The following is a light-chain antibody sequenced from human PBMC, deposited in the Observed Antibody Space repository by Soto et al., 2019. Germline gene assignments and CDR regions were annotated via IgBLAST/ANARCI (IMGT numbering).Light chain of an antibody. Sequence: EIVLTQSPGTLSLSPGERATLSCRASQSVSSSYLAWFQQIPGQAPRLLIHGTFSRATGIPDRFSGSGSGTDFTLTISRMEPEDLAVYYCQHYGSSPFTFVPGTKVDIK. J-gene: IGKJ3*01. CDR1: QSVSSSY. V-gene: IGKV3-20*01. CDR2: GTF. CDR3: QHYGSSPFT.